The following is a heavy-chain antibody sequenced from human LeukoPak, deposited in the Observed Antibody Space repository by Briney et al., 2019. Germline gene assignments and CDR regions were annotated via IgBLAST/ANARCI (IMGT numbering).Heavy chain of an antibody. Sequence: PRGSPRHSCAASGLTLSNHWMHWVPQDPGKGLVWVSFINNDGRVKRYADSVKGRFTISRDNAKNTVSLQMNSLRAEDTDMYYCARGGQGAVDYWGPGTLVTVS. J-gene: IGHJ4*02. CDR1: GLTLSNHW. V-gene: IGHV3-74*01. CDR3: ARGGQGAVDY. D-gene: IGHD3-16*01. CDR2: INNDGRVK.